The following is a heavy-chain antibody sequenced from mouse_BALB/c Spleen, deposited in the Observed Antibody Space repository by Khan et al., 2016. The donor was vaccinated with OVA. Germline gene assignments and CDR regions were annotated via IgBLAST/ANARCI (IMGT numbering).Heavy chain of an antibody. Sequence: VQLQQSGAELVKPGASVRLSCKASGYTFTSYYLYWVKQRPGQGLEWIGDINPSSGGTNFNEKFKSKATLTGDKSSSTAYIQLNSLTSEDSAVYYGTRSGYGSFAYWGQGTLVTVSA. V-gene: IGHV1S81*02. D-gene: IGHD2-2*01. CDR3: TRSGYGSFAY. CDR2: INPSSGGT. J-gene: IGHJ3*01. CDR1: GYTFTSYY.